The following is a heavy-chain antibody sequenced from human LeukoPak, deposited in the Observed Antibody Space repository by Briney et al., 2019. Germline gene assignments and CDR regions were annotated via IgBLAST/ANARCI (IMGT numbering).Heavy chain of an antibody. D-gene: IGHD3-16*01. CDR2: IHYSGKA. V-gene: IGHV4-59*01. Sequence: SETLSLTCTVSGGSISGYYWTWILQPPGKGLDWIGQIHYSGKADYNPSLRSRITISVDTSKNQMSLKLSSVTAADTAVYYCARFGVYYDMGVWGQGTTVTVS. CDR1: GGSISGYY. CDR3: ARFGVYYDMGV. J-gene: IGHJ6*02.